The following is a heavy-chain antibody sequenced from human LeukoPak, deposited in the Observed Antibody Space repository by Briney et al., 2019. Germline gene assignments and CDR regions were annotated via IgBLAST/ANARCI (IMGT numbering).Heavy chain of an antibody. CDR1: GGTFSSYA. V-gene: IGHV1-3*03. J-gene: IGHJ3*02. CDR3: ASDTFGHDAFDI. D-gene: IGHD3-16*01. CDR2: INAGNGNT. Sequence: ASVKVSCKASGGTFSSYAISWVRQAPGQRLEWMGWINAGNGNTKYSQEFQGRVTITRDTSASTAYMELSRLRSEDMAVYYCASDTFGHDAFDIWGQGTMVTVSS.